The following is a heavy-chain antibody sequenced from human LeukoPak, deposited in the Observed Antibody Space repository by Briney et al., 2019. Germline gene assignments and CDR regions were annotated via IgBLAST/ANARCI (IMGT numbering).Heavy chain of an antibody. CDR2: INHSGST. CDR1: GGSFSGYY. D-gene: IGHD2-15*01. V-gene: IGHV4-34*01. CDR3: ASMSSRYCSGGSCYSGNDSYYYYGMDV. J-gene: IGHJ6*02. Sequence: SETLSLTCAVYGGSFSGYYWSWIRQPPGKGLEWIGEINHSGSTNYNPSLKSRVTISVDTSKNQFSLKLSSVTAADTAVYYCASMSSRYCSGGSCYSGNDSYYYYGMDVWGQGTTVTVSS.